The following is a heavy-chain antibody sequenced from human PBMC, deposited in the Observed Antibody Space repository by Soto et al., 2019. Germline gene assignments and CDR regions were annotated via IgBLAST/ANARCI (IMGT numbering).Heavy chain of an antibody. CDR2: INAGNGNT. Sequence: GASVKVSCKASGYTFTSYAMHWVRQAPGQRLEWMGWINAGNGNTKYSQKFQGRVTITRDTSASTAYMELSSLRSEDTAVYYCAREGITMVRGVTEGPIDYWGQGTLVTVSS. CDR3: AREGITMVRGVTEGPIDY. J-gene: IGHJ4*02. V-gene: IGHV1-3*01. CDR1: GYTFTSYA. D-gene: IGHD3-10*01.